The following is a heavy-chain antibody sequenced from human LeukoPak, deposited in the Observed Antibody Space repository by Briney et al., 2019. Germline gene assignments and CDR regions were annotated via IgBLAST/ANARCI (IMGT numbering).Heavy chain of an antibody. J-gene: IGHJ4*02. V-gene: IGHV4-59*01. CDR3: ASRKLGNDY. D-gene: IGHD7-27*01. CDR1: GGSISSYY. Sequence: PSETLSLTCTVSGGSISSYYWSWIRQPPGKGLEWIGYIYYSGSTNYNPSLKSRVTVSANTSQNQFSLKLSSVTAADTAVYYCASRKLGNDYWGQGTLVTVSS. CDR2: IYYSGST.